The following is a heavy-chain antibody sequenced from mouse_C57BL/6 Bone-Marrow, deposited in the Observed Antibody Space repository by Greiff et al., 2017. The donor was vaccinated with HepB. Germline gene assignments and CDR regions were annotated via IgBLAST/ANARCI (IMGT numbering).Heavy chain of an antibody. Sequence: EVQLVESGGGLVKPGGSLKLSCAASGFTFSDYGMHWVRQAPEKGLEWVAYISSGSSTIYYADTVKGRFTISRDNAKNTLFLQMTSLRSEDTAMYYCATNWYYAMDYWGQGPSVTVSS. V-gene: IGHV5-17*01. CDR1: GFTFSDYG. D-gene: IGHD4-1*01. CDR3: ATNWYYAMDY. J-gene: IGHJ4*01. CDR2: ISSGSSTI.